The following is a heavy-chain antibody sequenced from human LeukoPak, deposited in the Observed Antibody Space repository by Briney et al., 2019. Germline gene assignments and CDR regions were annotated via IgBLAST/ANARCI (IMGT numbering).Heavy chain of an antibody. CDR1: GYSFTSYW. CDR3: ARRSIRDGYNYDFDY. V-gene: IGHV5-51*01. D-gene: IGHD5-12*01. CDR2: IFPGDSDT. J-gene: IGHJ4*02. Sequence: GESLKISCKGSGYSFTSYWIGWVRQMPGKGLEWMGIIFPGDSDTRYSPSFQGQVTISADKSINTAYLQWSSLKASDTAMYYCARRSIRDGYNYDFDYWGQGTLVTVSS.